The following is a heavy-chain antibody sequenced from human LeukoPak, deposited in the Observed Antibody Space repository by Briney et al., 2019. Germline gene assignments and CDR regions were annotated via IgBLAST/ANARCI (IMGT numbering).Heavy chain of an antibody. D-gene: IGHD6-19*01. J-gene: IGHJ4*02. CDR3: AKEVAGTGKAFAY. CDR1: GFTFSSYA. CDR2: ISGSGDAT. V-gene: IGHV3-23*01. Sequence: GGSLTLSCVASGFTFSSYAMSWVRQAPGKGLEWVSTISGSGDATFYAASARGRFTISRDNSKNTLYLQMSSLRIEDTAVYYCAKEVAGTGKAFAYWGQGSLVTVSS.